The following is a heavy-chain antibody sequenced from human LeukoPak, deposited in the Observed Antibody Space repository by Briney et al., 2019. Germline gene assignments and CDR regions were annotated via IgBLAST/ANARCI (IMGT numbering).Heavy chain of an antibody. CDR2: INPNSGGT. Sequence: ASVKVSCKASGYTFTGYYMHWVRQAPGQGLEWMGWINPNSGGTNYARKFQGRVTMTRDTSISTAYMELSRLRSDDTAVYYCARDRSYVNYYGSGSYYRIDYWGQGTLVTVSS. D-gene: IGHD3-10*01. V-gene: IGHV1-2*02. CDR3: ARDRSYVNYYGSGSYYRIDY. CDR1: GYTFTGYY. J-gene: IGHJ4*02.